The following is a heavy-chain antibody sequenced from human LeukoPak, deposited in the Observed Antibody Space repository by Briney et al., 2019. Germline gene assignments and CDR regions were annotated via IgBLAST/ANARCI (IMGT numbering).Heavy chain of an antibody. CDR2: IYHGGST. Sequence: SETLSLTCTVSGYSISTGYYWGWIRQPPGKGLEWVGSIYHGGSTYYNPSLKSRVTISVDTSKNQFSLKLSSVTAADTAVYYCAREGGDGYNYGIYFDYWGQGTLVTVSS. V-gene: IGHV4-38-2*02. J-gene: IGHJ4*02. CDR1: GYSISTGYY. CDR3: AREGGDGYNYGIYFDY. D-gene: IGHD5-24*01.